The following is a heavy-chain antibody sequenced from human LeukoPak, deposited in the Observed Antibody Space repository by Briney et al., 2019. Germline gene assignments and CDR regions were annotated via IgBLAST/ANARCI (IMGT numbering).Heavy chain of an antibody. CDR1: GYTFTGYY. V-gene: IGHV1-2*02. D-gene: IGHD3-22*01. J-gene: IGHJ4*02. Sequence: ASVKVSCKASGYTFTGYYMHWVRQAPGQGLEWMGWINPNSGGTNYAQKFQGRVTMTRDTSISTAYMELSRLRPDDTAVYYCARECYYDSSGYVPNFDYWGQGTLVTVSS. CDR2: INPNSGGT. CDR3: ARECYYDSSGYVPNFDY.